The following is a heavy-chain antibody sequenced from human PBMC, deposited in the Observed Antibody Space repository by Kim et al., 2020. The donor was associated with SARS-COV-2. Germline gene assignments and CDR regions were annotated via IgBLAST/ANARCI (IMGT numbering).Heavy chain of an antibody. CDR1: GYTFTSYG. V-gene: IGHV1-18*01. D-gene: IGHD2-15*01. CDR3: ARDFNMGMVVAAIWFDP. Sequence: ASVKVSCKASGYTFTSYGISWVRQAPGQGLEWMGWISAYNGNTNYAQKLQGRVTMTTDTSTSTAYMELRSLRSDDTAVYYCARDFNMGMVVAAIWFDPWGQGTLVTVSS. CDR2: ISAYNGNT. J-gene: IGHJ5*02.